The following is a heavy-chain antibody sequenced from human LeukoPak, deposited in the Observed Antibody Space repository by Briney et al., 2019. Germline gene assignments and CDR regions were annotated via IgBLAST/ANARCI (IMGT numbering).Heavy chain of an antibody. V-gene: IGHV4-4*08. D-gene: IGHD1-26*01. CDR3: ARSIVGYDWNFDQ. J-gene: IGHJ4*02. CDR2: IYFTGST. Sequence: SETLSLTCTVSGDSFNNYYWHWIRQPPGKSLDWIGYIYFTGSTNYNPSLESRVTMSVDTSKNQFSLYLSSVAAADTAIYYCARSIVGYDWNFDQWGQGILVTVSS. CDR1: GDSFNNYY.